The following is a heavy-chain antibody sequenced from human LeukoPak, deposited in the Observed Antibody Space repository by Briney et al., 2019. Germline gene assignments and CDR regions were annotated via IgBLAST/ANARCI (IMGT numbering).Heavy chain of an antibody. J-gene: IGHJ4*02. V-gene: IGHV4-59*08. CDR1: GGSITTDY. Sequence: SETLSLTCTVSGGSITTDYWGWIRQPPGKGLEWIGYIFYSGSAHYNPSLESRLTISLDTSRNQLSLRLTSVTAADTAVYYCAGQGTSGLYYFDYWGLGTLVTVSS. CDR2: IFYSGSA. D-gene: IGHD1/OR15-1a*01. CDR3: AGQGTSGLYYFDY.